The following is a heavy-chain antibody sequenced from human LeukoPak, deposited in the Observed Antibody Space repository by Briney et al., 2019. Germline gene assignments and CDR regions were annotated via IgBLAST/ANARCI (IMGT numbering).Heavy chain of an antibody. CDR1: GFTFSSYE. Sequence: GGSLRLSCAASGFTFSSYEMNWVRQAPGKGPEWVSGISTSGAGTYYADSVKGRFAISRDNSKSTLYLQMNSLRVEDTAVYYCAKGIYDGSGHNIDYWGQGTLVTVSS. J-gene: IGHJ4*02. CDR3: AKGIYDGSGHNIDY. CDR2: ISTSGAGT. D-gene: IGHD3-22*01. V-gene: IGHV3-23*01.